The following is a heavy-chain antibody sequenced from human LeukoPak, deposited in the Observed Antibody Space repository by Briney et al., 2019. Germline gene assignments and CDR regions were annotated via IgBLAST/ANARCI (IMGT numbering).Heavy chain of an antibody. CDR1: GGSISSSSYY. J-gene: IGHJ4*02. V-gene: IGHV4-39*07. Sequence: SETLSLTCTVSGGSISSSSYYWGWIRQPPGKGLEWIGSIYYSGSTYYNPSLKSRVTISVDTSKNQFSLKLSSVTAADTAVYYCAKFTGSAYYGSGSYWPSDLYFDYWGQGTLVTVSS. D-gene: IGHD3-10*01. CDR2: IYYSGST. CDR3: AKFTGSAYYGSGSYWPSDLYFDY.